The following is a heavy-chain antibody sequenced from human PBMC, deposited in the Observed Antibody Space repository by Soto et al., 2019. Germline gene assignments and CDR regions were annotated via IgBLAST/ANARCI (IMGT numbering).Heavy chain of an antibody. CDR3: ARVPDSSSSPFDY. D-gene: IGHD6-6*01. CDR2: IIPIFGTA. Sequence: AAVKVSCKASGGTFSSYAISWVRQAPGQGLEWMGGIIPIFGTANYAQKFQGRVTITADESTSTAYMELSSLRSEDTAVYYCARVPDSSSSPFDYWGQGTLVTVSS. CDR1: GGTFSSYA. V-gene: IGHV1-69*13. J-gene: IGHJ4*02.